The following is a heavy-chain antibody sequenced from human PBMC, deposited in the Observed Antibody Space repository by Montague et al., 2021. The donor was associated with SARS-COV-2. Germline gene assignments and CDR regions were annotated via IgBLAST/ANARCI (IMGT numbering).Heavy chain of an antibody. CDR2: IYYSGST. Sequence: SETLSLTCIVSGGSISSSSYYWGWIRQPPGKGLEWIGSIYYSGSTYYNPSLKNRVTISVDTSKSQFSLKLSSVTAADTAVYYCARRVTGTTVHYYYYGMDVWGQGTTVTVSS. CDR1: GGSISSSSYY. J-gene: IGHJ6*02. CDR3: ARRVTGTTVHYYYYGMDV. V-gene: IGHV4-39*01. D-gene: IGHD1-20*01.